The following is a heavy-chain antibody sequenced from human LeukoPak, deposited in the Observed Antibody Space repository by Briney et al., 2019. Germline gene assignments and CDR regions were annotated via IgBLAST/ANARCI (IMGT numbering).Heavy chain of an antibody. D-gene: IGHD5-24*01. CDR2: TYYRSQWYY. CDR3: VRGNYNFDY. V-gene: IGHV6-1*01. Sequence: SQTLSLTCAISGESVSSTGASWNWIRQSPSRGLEWLGRTYYRSQWYYEYALSVKSRIIVAPDTSKNQFSLQLNSVTPEVTAVYYCVRGNYNFDYWGQGSLVTVSS. J-gene: IGHJ4*02. CDR1: GESVSSTGAS.